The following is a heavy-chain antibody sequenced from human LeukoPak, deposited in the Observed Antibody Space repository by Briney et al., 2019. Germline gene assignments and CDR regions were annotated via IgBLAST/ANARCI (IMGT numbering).Heavy chain of an antibody. CDR1: GFPFSDYV. D-gene: IGHD6-19*01. J-gene: IGHJ4*02. V-gene: IGHV3-30*02. CDR2: IRYDGNNK. Sequence: HPGGSLRLSCAASGFPFSDYVMHWVRQAPGKGLEWVAVIRYDGNNKYYADSVKGRFTISRDNSKNMLYLQMNSLGTEDTAVYYCAKDRWGAVASFDYWGQGTLVTVSS. CDR3: AKDRWGAVASFDY.